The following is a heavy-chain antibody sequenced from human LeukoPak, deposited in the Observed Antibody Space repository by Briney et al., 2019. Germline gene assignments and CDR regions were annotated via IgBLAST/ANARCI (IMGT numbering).Heavy chain of an antibody. D-gene: IGHD3-22*01. V-gene: IGHV1-2*02. Sequence: GASVKVSCKASGYTFTGYYMHWVRQAPGQGLEWMGWINPNSGGTNYAQKFQGRVTMTRDTSISTAYMELSRLRSGDTAVYYCARGARQSSGYYYERDWGQGTLVTVSS. CDR3: ARGARQSSGYYYERD. CDR2: INPNSGGT. CDR1: GYTFTGYY. J-gene: IGHJ4*02.